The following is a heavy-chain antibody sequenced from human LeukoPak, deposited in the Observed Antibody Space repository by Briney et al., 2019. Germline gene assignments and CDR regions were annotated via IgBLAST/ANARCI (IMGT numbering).Heavy chain of an antibody. Sequence: PRGSLRLSCAATGFTFTKHWMSWVRPTIGEGLECVAKIREDGNEKHYVDSVKGRFTISRDNAKNALFLQMNNLRGDDTAVYYCVRDYRGGWNDYWGQGTLVTVSS. D-gene: IGHD1-26*01. CDR3: VRDYRGGWNDY. CDR2: IREDGNEK. CDR1: GFTFTKHW. J-gene: IGHJ4*02. V-gene: IGHV3-7*01.